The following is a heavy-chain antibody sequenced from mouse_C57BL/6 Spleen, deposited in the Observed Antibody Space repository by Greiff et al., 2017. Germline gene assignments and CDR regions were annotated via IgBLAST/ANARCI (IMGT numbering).Heavy chain of an antibody. CDR3: ARHYYGSSYFDY. CDR1: GFTFTDYY. D-gene: IGHD1-1*01. CDR2: IRNKANGYTT. Sequence: EVQVVESGGGLVQPGGSLSLSCAASGFTFTDYYMSWVLQPPGKALEWLGFIRNKANGYTTEYSASVKGRFSISRDNSQSILYLQMNALRAEDSATYYCARHYYGSSYFDYWGQGTTLTVSS. J-gene: IGHJ2*01. V-gene: IGHV7-3*01.